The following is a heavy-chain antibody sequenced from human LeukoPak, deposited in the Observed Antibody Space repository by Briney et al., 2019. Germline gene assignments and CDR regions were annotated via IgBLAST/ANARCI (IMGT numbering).Heavy chain of an antibody. CDR3: ARGGTWFGEGYYYYGRR. V-gene: IGHV1-46*01. CDR2: INPSGGST. D-gene: IGHD3-10*01. CDR1: GYTFTSYY. J-gene: IGHJ6*02. Sequence: ASVKVSCKASGYTFTSYYMHWVRQAPGQGLEWMGIINPSGGSTSYAQKFQGRVTTTRDTSTSTVYMELSSLRSEDTAVYYCARGGTWFGEGYYYYGRRLGPRDHGHRLL.